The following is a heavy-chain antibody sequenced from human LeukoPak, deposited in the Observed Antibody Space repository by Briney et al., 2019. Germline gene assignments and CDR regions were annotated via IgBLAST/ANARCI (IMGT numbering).Heavy chain of an antibody. J-gene: IGHJ4*02. CDR3: YWEGS. CDR2: INSDGSSI. D-gene: IGHD1-26*01. V-gene: IGHV3-74*01. CDR1: GFTFSSYW. Sequence: GGSLRLSCAASGFTFSSYWMHWVRQGPGKGLVWVSRINSDGSSISYADSVKGRFTISRDNAKNTLYLQMNSLRVEDTAVYYCYWEGSWGQGTLVTVSS.